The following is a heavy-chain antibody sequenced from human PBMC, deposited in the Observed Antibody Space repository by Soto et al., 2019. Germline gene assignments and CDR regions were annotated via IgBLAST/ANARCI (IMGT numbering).Heavy chain of an antibody. CDR2: ISSDGSNE. V-gene: IGHV3-30*03. CDR1: GFTFSNYG. J-gene: IGHJ6*02. Sequence: QEQLVESGGGVVQPGRSLRLSCAASGFTFSNYGMHWVRQAPGKGLDWVAAISSDGSNEYYADSVKGRFTISRDNSKSTVYLQMNSLRAGGTAVYYVCMVRGARIHGMDVWGQGTTVTVYS. D-gene: IGHD3-10*01. CDR3: CMVRGARIHGMDV.